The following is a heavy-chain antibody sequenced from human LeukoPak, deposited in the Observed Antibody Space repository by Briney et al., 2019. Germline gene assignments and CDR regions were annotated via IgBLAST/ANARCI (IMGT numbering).Heavy chain of an antibody. Sequence: GGSLRLXCAASGFTFSSYAMSWDRQAPGKGLEWVSAISGSSSSTYYADSVKGRFTISRDNSKNTLYLQMNSLRAEDTAVYYCAKNRYFDILTGHDAFDIWGQGTMVTVSS. CDR3: AKNRYFDILTGHDAFDI. D-gene: IGHD3-9*01. CDR2: ISGSSSST. J-gene: IGHJ3*02. V-gene: IGHV3-23*01. CDR1: GFTFSSYA.